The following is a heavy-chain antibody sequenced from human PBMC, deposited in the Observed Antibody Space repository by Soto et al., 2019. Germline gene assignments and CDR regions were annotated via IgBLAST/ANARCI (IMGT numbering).Heavy chain of an antibody. CDR1: GFTFSSYE. V-gene: IGHV3-48*03. CDR3: APLGADWFDP. Sequence: EVQLVESGGGLVQPGGSLRLSCAASGFTFSSYEMNWVRQAPGKGLEWVSYISSSGSTIYYADSVKGRFTISRDNAKNSLYLQMNSLRAEDTAVYYCAPLGADWFDPWGQGTLVTVSS. CDR2: ISSSGSTI. D-gene: IGHD2-15*01. J-gene: IGHJ5*02.